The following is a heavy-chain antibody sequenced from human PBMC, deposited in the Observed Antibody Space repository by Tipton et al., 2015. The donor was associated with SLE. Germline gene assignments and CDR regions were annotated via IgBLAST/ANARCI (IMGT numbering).Heavy chain of an antibody. CDR1: GGSFSGYY. D-gene: IGHD1-26*01. CDR2: INHSGST. J-gene: IGHJ4*02. V-gene: IGHV4-34*01. CDR3: ASTGSFVFDY. Sequence: TLSLTCAVYGGSFSGYYWSWIRQPPGKGLEWIGEINHSGSTNYNPSLRSRVTISVDTSKNQFSLKLSSVTAADTAVYYCASTGSFVFDYWGQGTLVTVSS.